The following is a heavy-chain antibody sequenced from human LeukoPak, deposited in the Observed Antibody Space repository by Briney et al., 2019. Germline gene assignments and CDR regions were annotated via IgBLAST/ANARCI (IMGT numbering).Heavy chain of an antibody. V-gene: IGHV3-30*02. D-gene: IGHD3-10*01. CDR1: GFTFSSSV. Sequence: GRSLRLSCAASGFTFSSSVMYWVRQAPGKGLEWVAYIRYDGSTKYYADSVKGRFTISRDNSKNTLYLQMNSLRAEDTAVYYCAKDAGIWFGEPDAFDIWGQGTMVTVSS. J-gene: IGHJ3*02. CDR2: IRYDGSTK. CDR3: AKDAGIWFGEPDAFDI.